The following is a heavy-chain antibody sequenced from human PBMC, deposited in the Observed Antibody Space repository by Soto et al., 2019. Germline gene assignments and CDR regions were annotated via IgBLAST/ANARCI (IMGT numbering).Heavy chain of an antibody. Sequence: GGSLRLSCEGSGFTFSDAWLNWVRQAAGKGLEWVGRIRSKSGGGLIEYAAPVKGRFTISRDDSKDTLYLQMDSLKPEDTAMYFCTTSGGSTWPPYWGQGTQVTVSS. CDR3: TTSGGSTWPPY. D-gene: IGHD6-13*01. CDR2: IRSKSGGGLI. CDR1: GFTFSDAW. J-gene: IGHJ4*02. V-gene: IGHV3-15*07.